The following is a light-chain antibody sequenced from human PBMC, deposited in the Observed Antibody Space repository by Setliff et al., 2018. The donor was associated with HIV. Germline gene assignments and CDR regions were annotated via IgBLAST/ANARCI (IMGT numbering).Light chain of an antibody. CDR3: SSYGRNSLYV. CDR2: EVT. CDR1: SSDIGTFTF. Sequence: SVLTQPASVSGSPGQSITISCTGTSSDIGTFTFVSWYQQYPGKAPKLLIYEVTERPSGISARFSGFKSGNTASLTISGLQAEDEADYYCSSYGRNSLYVFGSGTKV. V-gene: IGLV2-14*03. J-gene: IGLJ1*01.